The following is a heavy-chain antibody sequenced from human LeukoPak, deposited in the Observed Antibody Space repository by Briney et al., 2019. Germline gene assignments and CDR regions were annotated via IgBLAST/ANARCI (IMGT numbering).Heavy chain of an antibody. D-gene: IGHD3-3*01. CDR1: GYSFTSYW. CDR2: IYPGDSDT. Sequence: GESLKISCKGSGYSFTSYWIDWVRQMPGKGLEWMGIIYPGDSDTRYSPSFQGQVTISADKSISTAYLQWSSLKASDTAMHYCARLRHDSDFWSGNGYYMDVWGKGTTVTVSS. J-gene: IGHJ6*03. CDR3: ARLRHDSDFWSGNGYYMDV. V-gene: IGHV5-51*01.